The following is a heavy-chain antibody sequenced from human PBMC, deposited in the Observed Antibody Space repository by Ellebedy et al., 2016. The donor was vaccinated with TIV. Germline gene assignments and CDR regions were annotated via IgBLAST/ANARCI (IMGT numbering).Heavy chain of an antibody. CDR1: GGTFSSYA. D-gene: IGHD5-18*01. J-gene: IGHJ4*02. Sequence: SVKVSCXASGGTFSSYAISWVRQARGQGLEWMGRIIPILGIANYAQKFQGRVTITADKSTSTAYMELSSLRSEDTAVYYCARGPDPWRGYSYGYFLFDYWGQGTLVTVSS. CDR2: IIPILGIA. V-gene: IGHV1-69*04. CDR3: ARGPDPWRGYSYGYFLFDY.